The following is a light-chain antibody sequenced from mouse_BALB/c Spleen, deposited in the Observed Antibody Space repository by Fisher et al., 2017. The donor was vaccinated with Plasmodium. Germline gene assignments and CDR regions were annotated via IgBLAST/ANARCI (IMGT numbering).Light chain of an antibody. CDR1: QSINNY. V-gene: IGKV5-43*01. CDR2: YTS. J-gene: IGKJ5*01. CDR3: SQSTHLPLT. Sequence: DIVITQSPATLSVTPGDSVSLSCRASQSINNYLHWYQQKSHESPRLLINYTSQSISGIPSRFSGSGSGTDFTLKISRVEAEDLGVYFCSQSTHLPLTFGAGTKLELK.